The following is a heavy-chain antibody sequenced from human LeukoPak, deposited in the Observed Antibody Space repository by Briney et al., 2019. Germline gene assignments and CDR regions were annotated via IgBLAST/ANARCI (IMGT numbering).Heavy chain of an antibody. CDR3: ARQGYSSSSVYYYYYMDV. CDR1: GGSISSYY. V-gene: IGHV4-4*07. Sequence: SETLSLTCTVSGGSISSYYGSWIRRPAGKGLEWIGRIYTSGSTNYNPSLKSRVTVSVDTSKKQFSLKVSSVTAADTAVYYCARQGYSSSSVYYYYYMDVWGKGTPVTVSS. J-gene: IGHJ6*03. D-gene: IGHD6-6*01. CDR2: IYTSGST.